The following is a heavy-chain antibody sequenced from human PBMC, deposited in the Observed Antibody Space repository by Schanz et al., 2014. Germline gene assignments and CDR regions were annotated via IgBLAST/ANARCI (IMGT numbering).Heavy chain of an antibody. CDR2: ISGSGGST. CDR3: AKTPREYCNYDNCPNWFDS. Sequence: EVQLLESGGGLVQPGGSLRLSCAASGFNFNNFAMTWVRQAPGKGLEWVIVISGSGGSTYYADSVRGRFTMSRDNSKNTVHLQMSSLRVEDTAVYDCAKTPREYCNYDNCPNWFDSWGQGTLVTASS. J-gene: IGHJ5*01. D-gene: IGHD2-15*01. CDR1: GFNFNNFA. V-gene: IGHV3-23*01.